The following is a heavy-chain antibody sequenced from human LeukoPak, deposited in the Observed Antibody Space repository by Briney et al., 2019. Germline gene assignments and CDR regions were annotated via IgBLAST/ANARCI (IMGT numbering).Heavy chain of an antibody. CDR1: GGTLSSYA. V-gene: IGHV1-69*13. CDR3: ARGGVDYDILTGYYDY. D-gene: IGHD3-9*01. CDR2: IIPIFGTA. Sequence: ASVKVSCKASGGTLSSYAISWVRQAPGQGLEWMGGIIPIFGTANYAQKFQGRVTITADESTSTAYMELSSLRSEDTAVYYCARGGVDYDILTGYYDYWGQGTLVTVSS. J-gene: IGHJ4*02.